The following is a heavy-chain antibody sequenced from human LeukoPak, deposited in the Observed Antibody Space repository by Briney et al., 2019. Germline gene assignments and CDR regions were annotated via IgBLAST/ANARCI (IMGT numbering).Heavy chain of an antibody. Sequence: PGGSLRLSCAASGFTFTNYWMSWVRQAPGKGLELVANIKQGRSEKYYVDSVKGRFTISRDNAKNSLYLQMNSLRAEDTAVYYCARLREIPVFGVVTKSTSYFDYWGQGTLVTVSS. D-gene: IGHD3-3*01. V-gene: IGHV3-7*01. CDR2: IKQGRSEK. J-gene: IGHJ4*02. CDR1: GFTFTNYW. CDR3: ARLREIPVFGVVTKSTSYFDY.